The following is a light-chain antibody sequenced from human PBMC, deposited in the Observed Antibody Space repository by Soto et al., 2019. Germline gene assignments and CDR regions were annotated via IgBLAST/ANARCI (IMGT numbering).Light chain of an antibody. CDR2: GAS. V-gene: IGKV3-20*01. CDR1: QSVSSSY. Sequence: EIVLTQSPGTLSLSPGERATLSCRASQSVSSSYLAWYQQKPGQAPRLLIYGASSRATGIPDRFSGSGSGTDFTLTISRLEPEDFGVYYCQQYGSSPPELTFGGGTKVEIK. CDR3: QQYGSSPPELT. J-gene: IGKJ4*01.